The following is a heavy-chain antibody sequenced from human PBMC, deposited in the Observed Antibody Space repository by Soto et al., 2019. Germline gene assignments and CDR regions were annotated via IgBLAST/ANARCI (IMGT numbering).Heavy chain of an antibody. Sequence: GGSLRLSCAASGFSVRSNHMNWVRQAPGKGLEWVALIYSGGYTYYADSVKGRFTISRDISKNTLFLQMNSLRVEDTAVYFCAKEKVGPFDYWGQGALVTVSS. V-gene: IGHV3-53*01. CDR1: GFSVRSNH. CDR3: AKEKVGPFDY. J-gene: IGHJ4*02. CDR2: IYSGGYT.